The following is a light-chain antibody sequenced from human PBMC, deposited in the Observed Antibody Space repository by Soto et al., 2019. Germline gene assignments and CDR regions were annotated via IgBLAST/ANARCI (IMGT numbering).Light chain of an antibody. V-gene: IGKV1-39*01. Sequence: DIHMTQSPSSLYASIGDRVTITCRSSQIIDTYLNWYQQKAGKAPKLLIYGVSKLQSGVPPRFSGSGSGTEFTLTITGLQAEDFATYYCQQSYSSPLLAFGGGTKVEIK. CDR1: QIIDTY. J-gene: IGKJ4*01. CDR3: QQSYSSPLLA. CDR2: GVS.